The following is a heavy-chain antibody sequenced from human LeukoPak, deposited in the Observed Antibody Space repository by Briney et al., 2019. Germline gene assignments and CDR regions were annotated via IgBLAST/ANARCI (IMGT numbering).Heavy chain of an antibody. J-gene: IGHJ6*03. Sequence: PSETLSLTCTVSGGSISSYYWSWIRQPPGKGLGWIGYIYYSGSTNYNPSLKSRVTISVDTSKNQFSLKLSSVNAADTAVYYCARAPLFIYSNYPYYYYYMDVGGKGTTVTVSS. CDR2: IYYSGST. D-gene: IGHD4-11*01. CDR3: ARAPLFIYSNYPYYYYYMDV. CDR1: GGSISSYY. V-gene: IGHV4-59*01.